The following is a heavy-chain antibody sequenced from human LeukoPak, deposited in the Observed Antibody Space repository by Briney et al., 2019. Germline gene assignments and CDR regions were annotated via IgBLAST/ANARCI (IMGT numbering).Heavy chain of an antibody. CDR2: IYYSGST. J-gene: IGHJ3*02. CDR3: ARLLSYSSGGAFDI. Sequence: SETLSLTCTVSGGSISSYYWSWTRQPPGKGLEWIGYIYYSGSTNYNPSLKSRVTISVDTSKNQFSLKLSSVTAADTAVYYCARLLSYSSGGAFDIWGQGTMVTVSS. V-gene: IGHV4-59*08. CDR1: GGSISSYY. D-gene: IGHD6-25*01.